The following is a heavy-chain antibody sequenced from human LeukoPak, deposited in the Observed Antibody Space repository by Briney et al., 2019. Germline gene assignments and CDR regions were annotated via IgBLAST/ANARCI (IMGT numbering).Heavy chain of an antibody. V-gene: IGHV4-4*07. CDR3: ARDILGYCSSTSCPTRWFDP. Sequence: KPSENPSPNCTVPGGSTRSFYWGGVRPPAREELGWIGRIFTSGRTNYNPSLKSRVTMSVDTSKNQFSLKLSSVTAADTAVYYCARDILGYCSSTSCPTRWFDPWGQGTLVTVSS. CDR2: IFTSGRT. CDR1: GGSTRSFY. D-gene: IGHD2-2*01. J-gene: IGHJ5*02.